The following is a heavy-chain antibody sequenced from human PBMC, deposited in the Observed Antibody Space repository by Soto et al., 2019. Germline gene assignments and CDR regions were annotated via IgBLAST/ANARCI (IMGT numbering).Heavy chain of an antibody. D-gene: IGHD3-9*01. CDR2: INHSGST. J-gene: IGHJ4*02. Sequence: PSETLSLTCAVYGGSVSGYWWSWIRQPPGKGLEWIGEINHSGSTNYNPSLKSRVTISVDTSKNQFSLKLSSVTAADTAVYYCARENYDILTGYYIDYWGQGTLVTVSS. CDR3: ARENYDILTGYYIDY. CDR1: GGSVSGYW. V-gene: IGHV4-34*01.